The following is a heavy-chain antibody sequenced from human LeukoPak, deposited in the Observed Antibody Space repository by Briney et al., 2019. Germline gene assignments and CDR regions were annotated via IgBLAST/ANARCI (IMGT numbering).Heavy chain of an antibody. CDR1: GGSISSYY. V-gene: IGHV4-34*01. J-gene: IGHJ6*03. CDR3: ARVGRYCTNGVCYEYYYYYYYMDV. D-gene: IGHD2-8*01. CDR2: INHSGST. Sequence: SETLSLTCTVSGGSISSYYWSWIRQPPGKGLEWIGEINHSGSTNYNPSLKSRVTMSVDTSKNQFSLKLSSVTAADTAVYYCARVGRYCTNGVCYEYYYYYYYMDVWGKGTTVTVSS.